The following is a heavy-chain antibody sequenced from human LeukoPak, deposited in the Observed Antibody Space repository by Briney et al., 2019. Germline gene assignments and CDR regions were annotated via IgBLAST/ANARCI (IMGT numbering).Heavy chain of an antibody. Sequence: GASVKVSCKASGYTFTSYGISWVRQAPGQGLEWMGWISAYNGNTNYAQKLQGRVTMTTDTSTSTAYMELRSLRSDDTAVYYCARDPIPPTYYDFWSGYYPPYFDYWAREPWSPSPQ. J-gene: IGHJ4*02. CDR3: ARDPIPPTYYDFWSGYYPPYFDY. CDR2: ISAYNGNT. CDR1: GYTFTSYG. V-gene: IGHV1-18*01. D-gene: IGHD3-3*01.